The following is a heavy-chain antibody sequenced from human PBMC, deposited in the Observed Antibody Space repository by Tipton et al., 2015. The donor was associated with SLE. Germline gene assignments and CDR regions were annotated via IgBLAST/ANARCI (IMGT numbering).Heavy chain of an antibody. CDR2: IKQDGSEK. Sequence: SLRLSCAASGFTFSSYWMSWVRQAPGKGLEWVANIKQDGSEKYYVDSVKGRFTISRDNAKNSLYLQMNSLRAEDTAVYYCARDVTIFGVVISAFDIWGQGTMVTVSS. J-gene: IGHJ3*02. D-gene: IGHD3-3*01. CDR3: ARDVTIFGVVISAFDI. V-gene: IGHV3-7*01. CDR1: GFTFSSYW.